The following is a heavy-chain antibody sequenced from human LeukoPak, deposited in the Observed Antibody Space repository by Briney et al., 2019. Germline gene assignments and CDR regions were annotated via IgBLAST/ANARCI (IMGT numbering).Heavy chain of an antibody. Sequence: GASLKISSKGTRYSFSNYLIGGGRQIPEKGLEWMGIIYPGDSDTRYSPSFQGQVTISADKSISTAYLQWSSLKASDTAMYYCARHPRPYSPIESFDYWGQGTLVTVSS. CDR3: ARHPRPYSPIESFDY. D-gene: IGHD1-26*01. CDR1: RYSFSNYL. J-gene: IGHJ4*02. CDR2: IYPGDSDT. V-gene: IGHV5-51*01.